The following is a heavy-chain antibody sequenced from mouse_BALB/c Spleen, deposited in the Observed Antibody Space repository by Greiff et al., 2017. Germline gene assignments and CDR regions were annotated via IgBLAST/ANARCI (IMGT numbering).Heavy chain of an antibody. J-gene: IGHJ4*01. Sequence: QVQLKESGPGLVAPSQSLSITCTVSGFSLTSYGVHWVRQPPGKGLGWLGVIWSGGSTDYNAAFISRLSISKDNSKSQVFFKMNSLQANDTAIYYCARKGAMDYWGQGTSVTVSS. CDR3: ARKGAMDY. V-gene: IGHV2-2*02. CDR2: IWSGGST. CDR1: GFSLTSYG.